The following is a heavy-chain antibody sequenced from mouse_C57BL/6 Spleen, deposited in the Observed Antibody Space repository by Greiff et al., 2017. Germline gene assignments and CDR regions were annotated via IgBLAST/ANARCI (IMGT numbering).Heavy chain of an antibody. V-gene: IGHV14-4*01. D-gene: IGHD2-1*01. Sequence: EVQLQQSGAELVRPGASVKLSCTASGFNIKDDYMHWVKQRPEQGLEWIGWIDPENGDTESASKFQGKATITADTSSNTAYLQLRSLTSEDTAVYYCTSYVNFFAYWGQGTLVTVSA. CDR1: GFNIKDDY. J-gene: IGHJ3*01. CDR3: TSYVNFFAY. CDR2: IDPENGDT.